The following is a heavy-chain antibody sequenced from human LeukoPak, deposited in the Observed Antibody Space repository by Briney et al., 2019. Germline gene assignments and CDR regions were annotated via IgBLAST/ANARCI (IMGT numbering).Heavy chain of an antibody. CDR2: ISSSSSYI. J-gene: IGHJ3*02. V-gene: IGHV3-21*01. CDR3: ARDGVGDSRVTGDAFDI. Sequence: GGSLRLSCAASGFTFSSYSMNWVRQAPGKGLEWVSSISSSSSYIYYADSVKGRFTISRDNAKNSLYLQMNSLRAEDTAVYYCARDGVGDSRVTGDAFDIWGQGTMVTVSS. D-gene: IGHD2-21*02. CDR1: GFTFSSYS.